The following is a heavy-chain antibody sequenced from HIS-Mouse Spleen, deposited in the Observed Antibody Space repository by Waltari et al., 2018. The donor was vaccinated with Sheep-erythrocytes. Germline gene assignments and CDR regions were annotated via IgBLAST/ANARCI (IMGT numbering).Heavy chain of an antibody. CDR3: ARDEGTYYDFWSGYPPSYYFDY. CDR2: ISYSGRT. J-gene: IGHJ4*02. V-gene: IGHV4-39*07. D-gene: IGHD3-3*01. Sequence: QLQLQESGPGLVKPSETLSLTCTVSGGSISSSSYYWGWIRQPPGTGLGWIGGISYSGRTHYTPALKALGTISVDTPKSQFSLKLSSVTAADTAVYYCARDEGTYYDFWSGYPPSYYFDYWGQGTLVTVSS. CDR1: GGSISSSSYY.